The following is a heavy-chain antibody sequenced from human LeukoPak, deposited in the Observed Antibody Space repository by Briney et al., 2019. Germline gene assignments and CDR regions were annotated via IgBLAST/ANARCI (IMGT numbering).Heavy chain of an antibody. CDR3: ARGVSTEYFQH. D-gene: IGHD5/OR15-5a*01. Sequence: PGGSLRLSCAASGFTFSSYAMHWVRQAPGKGLEWVAVISYDGSNKYYADSMKGRFTISRDNSKNTLYLQMNSLRAEDTAVYYCARGVSTEYFQHWGQGTLVTVSS. CDR2: ISYDGSNK. CDR1: GFTFSSYA. J-gene: IGHJ1*01. V-gene: IGHV3-30*04.